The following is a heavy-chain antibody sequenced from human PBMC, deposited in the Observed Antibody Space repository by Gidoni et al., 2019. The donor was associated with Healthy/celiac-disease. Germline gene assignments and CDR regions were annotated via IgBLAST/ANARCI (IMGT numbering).Heavy chain of an antibody. Sequence: EVQLVESGGGLVQPGGSLRLSCAASGFTFSRYEMNWVRQAPGKGLEWVSYISSSGSTIYYADSVKGRFTISRDNAKNSLYLQMNSLRAEDTAVYYCARGTYYYDTSDYYGMDVWGQGTTVTVSS. V-gene: IGHV3-48*03. CDR2: ISSSGSTI. CDR1: GFTFSRYE. CDR3: ARGTYYYDTSDYYGMDV. J-gene: IGHJ6*02. D-gene: IGHD3-22*01.